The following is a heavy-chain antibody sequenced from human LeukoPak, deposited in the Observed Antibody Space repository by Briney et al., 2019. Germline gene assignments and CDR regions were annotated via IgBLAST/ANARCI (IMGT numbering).Heavy chain of an antibody. CDR1: GFTFSDYY. V-gene: IGHV3-11*01. J-gene: IGHJ3*02. D-gene: IGHD2-2*01. CDR3: ASLVVPAAKYAFDI. CDR2: ISSSGSTI. Sequence: GGSLRLSCAASGFTFSDYYMSWIRQAPGKGLEWVSYISSSGSTIYYADSVKGRFTISRDNAKNSLYLQMNSLRAEDTAVYYCASLVVPAAKYAFDIWGQGTMVTVSS.